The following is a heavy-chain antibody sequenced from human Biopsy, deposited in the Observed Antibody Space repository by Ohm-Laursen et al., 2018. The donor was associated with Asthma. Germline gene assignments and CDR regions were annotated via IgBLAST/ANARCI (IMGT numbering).Heavy chain of an antibody. CDR1: GFTFSSYA. Sequence: SLRLSCSASGFTFSSYAMHWVRQAPGKGLEWVAVISYDGSNKYYADSVKGRFTISRDNSKNTLYLQMNSLRAEDTAVYYCARDLHPTNHLGELSEGFDCWGQGTLVTVSS. V-gene: IGHV3-30-3*01. J-gene: IGHJ4*02. D-gene: IGHD3-16*02. CDR2: ISYDGSNK. CDR3: ARDLHPTNHLGELSEGFDC.